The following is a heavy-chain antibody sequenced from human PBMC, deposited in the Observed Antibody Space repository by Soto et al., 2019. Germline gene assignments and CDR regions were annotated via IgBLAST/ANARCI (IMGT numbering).Heavy chain of an antibody. CDR2: ISSSSSYI. J-gene: IGHJ4*02. V-gene: IGHV3-21*01. CDR3: ARDLASRLYVECFDY. D-gene: IGHD3-3*01. CDR1: GFTFSSYS. Sequence: PGGSLRLSCAASGFTFSSYSMNWVRQAPGKGLEWVSSISSSSSYIYYADSVKGRFTISRDNAKNSLYLQMNSLRAEDTAVYYCARDLASRLYVECFDYWGQGTLVTVSS.